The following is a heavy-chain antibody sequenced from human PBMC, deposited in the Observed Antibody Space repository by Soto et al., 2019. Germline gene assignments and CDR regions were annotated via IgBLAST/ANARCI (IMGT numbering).Heavy chain of an antibody. CDR2: ISGYNGNT. V-gene: IGHV1-18*04. CDR3: ARDVFCGGAPACPDMDV. J-gene: IGHJ6*04. D-gene: IGHD3-10*01. Sequence: HVGLEQSGGEVQKPGASVKVSCKASGYTFSGYSITWVRQAPGQGLEWMGRISGYNGNTNNARTLSCRTNFTTDTSRSTDYMELRSRTGVDTAAYYCARDVFCGGAPACPDMDVWGEGTTVTVCS. CDR1: GYTFSGYS.